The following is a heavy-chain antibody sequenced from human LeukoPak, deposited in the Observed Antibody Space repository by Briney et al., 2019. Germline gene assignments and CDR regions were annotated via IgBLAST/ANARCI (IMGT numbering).Heavy chain of an antibody. CDR2: ISSSSSYI. CDR3: ARHNYGGNSYYYYYYMDV. CDR1: GFTFSSYS. J-gene: IGHJ6*03. Sequence: PGGSLRLSRAASGFTFSSYSMNWVRQAPGKGLEWVSFISSSSSYIYYADSVKGRFTISRDNAKNSLYLQMNSLRAEDTALYHCARHNYGGNSYYYYYYMDVWGKGTTVTISS. V-gene: IGHV3-21*04. D-gene: IGHD4-23*01.